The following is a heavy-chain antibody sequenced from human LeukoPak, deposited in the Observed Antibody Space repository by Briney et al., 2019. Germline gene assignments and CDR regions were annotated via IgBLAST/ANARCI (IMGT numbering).Heavy chain of an antibody. CDR1: GGSFSGYH. CDR3: ARGLHWFDP. J-gene: IGHJ5*02. CDR2: INHSGST. Sequence: SETLSLTCAVYGGSFSGYHWSWIRQPPGKGLEWIGEINHSGSTNYNPSLKSRVTISVDTSKNQFSLKLSSVTAADTAAYYCARGLHWFDPWGQGTLVTVSS. V-gene: IGHV4-34*01.